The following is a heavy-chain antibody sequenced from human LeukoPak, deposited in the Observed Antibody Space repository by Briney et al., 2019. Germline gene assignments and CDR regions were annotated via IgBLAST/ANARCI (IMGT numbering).Heavy chain of an antibody. CDR3: ARARGFSSGWAVDAFDI. J-gene: IGHJ3*02. CDR1: GFTFSSYW. CDR2: IKQDGSEK. V-gene: IGHV3-7*01. D-gene: IGHD6-19*01. Sequence: GGSLRLSCAASGFTFSSYWMSWVRQAPGKGLEWVANIKQDGSEKYYVDSVKGRFTISRDNAKNSLYLQMNSLRAEDTAVFYCARARGFSSGWAVDAFDIWGQGTVVTVSS.